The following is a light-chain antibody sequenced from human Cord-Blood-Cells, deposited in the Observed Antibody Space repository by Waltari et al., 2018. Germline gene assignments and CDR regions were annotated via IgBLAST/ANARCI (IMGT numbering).Light chain of an antibody. J-gene: IGLJ3*02. Sequence: QSALTQPASVSGSPGQSITISCTGTSSHVGGYNYASWYQQNPGKGPKLLIYAVSNRPSGVSNRFSGSKFGNTASLTISGLQAEDEADYYCSSYTSSSTWVFGGGTKLTVL. CDR3: SSYTSSSTWV. CDR2: AVS. CDR1: SSHVGGYNY. V-gene: IGLV2-14*01.